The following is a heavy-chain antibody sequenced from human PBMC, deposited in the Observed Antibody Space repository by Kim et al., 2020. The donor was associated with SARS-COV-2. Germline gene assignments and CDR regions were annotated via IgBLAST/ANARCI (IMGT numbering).Heavy chain of an antibody. D-gene: IGHD5-12*01. CDR3: AREGGEFGSGVATPEIAPYYYYGMDV. J-gene: IGHJ6*02. CDR1: GGSISSSNW. Sequence: SETLSLTCAVSGGSISSSNWWSWVRQPPGKGLEWIGEIYHSGSTNYNPSLKSRVTISVDKSKNQFSLKLSSVTAADTAVYYCAREGGEFGSGVATPEIAPYYYYGMDVWGQGTTVTVSS. V-gene: IGHV4-4*02. CDR2: IYHSGST.